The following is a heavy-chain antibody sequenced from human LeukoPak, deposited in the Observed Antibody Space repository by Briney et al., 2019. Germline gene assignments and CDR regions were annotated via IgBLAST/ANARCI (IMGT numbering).Heavy chain of an antibody. J-gene: IGHJ4*02. Sequence: SETLSLTCTVSGDSFTNTDFFWGWIRQPPGKGLEWIANIDDSGRIYSNPSLRSRVTMSRDTSKYQFSLKVTSVTAADTAVYYCARLDGSLAHISGSYPDFWGQGILVTVSS. CDR1: GDSFTNTDFF. V-gene: IGHV4-39*01. D-gene: IGHD3-10*01. CDR3: ARLDGSLAHISGSYPDF. CDR2: IDDSGRI.